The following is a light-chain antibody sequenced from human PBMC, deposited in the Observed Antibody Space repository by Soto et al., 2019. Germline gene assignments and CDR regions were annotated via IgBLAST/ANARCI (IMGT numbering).Light chain of an antibody. CDR2: GAS. CDR3: QQYGGSPIT. CDR1: QSVSSSY. Sequence: EIVLTQSPGTLSLSPRERATLSCRASQSVSSSYLAWYKQKPGQAPRLLIYGASSRATGVPVRFSGSGSGTEFTLTITRLEPEDFALYYCQQYGGSPITFGLGTRLEIK. J-gene: IGKJ5*01. V-gene: IGKV3-20*01.